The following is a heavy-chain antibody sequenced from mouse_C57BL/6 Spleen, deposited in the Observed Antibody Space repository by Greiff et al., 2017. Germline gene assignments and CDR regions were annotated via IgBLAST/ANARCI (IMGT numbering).Heavy chain of an antibody. D-gene: IGHD2-5*01. CDR2: INPGSGGT. Sequence: QVQLQQSGAELVRPGTSVKVSCKASGYAFTNYLIEWVKQRPGQGLEWIGVINPGSGGTNYNEKFKGKATLTADKSSSTAYMQLSSLTSEDSSVYFWARGGDSNPRHDFDYWGQGTTRTVSS. CDR1: GYAFTNYL. J-gene: IGHJ2*01. V-gene: IGHV1-54*01. CDR3: ARGGDSNPRHDFDY.